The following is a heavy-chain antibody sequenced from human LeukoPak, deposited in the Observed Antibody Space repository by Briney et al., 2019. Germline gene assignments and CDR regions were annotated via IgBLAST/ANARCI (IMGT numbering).Heavy chain of an antibody. CDR3: ARHQDDILTTLDY. D-gene: IGHD3-9*01. V-gene: IGHV4-39*01. Sequence: SETLSLTCTVSGGSISSSSYYWGWIRQPPGKGLEWIGSIYYSGSTYYNPSLKSRVTISVDTSKNQFSLKLSSVTAADTAVYYCARHQDDILTTLDYWGQGTLVTVSS. CDR1: GGSISSSSYY. CDR2: IYYSGST. J-gene: IGHJ4*02.